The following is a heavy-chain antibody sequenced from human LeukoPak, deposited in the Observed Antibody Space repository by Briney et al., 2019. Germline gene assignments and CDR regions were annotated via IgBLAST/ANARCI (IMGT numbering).Heavy chain of an antibody. CDR1: GGSISSYY. J-gene: IGHJ6*03. V-gene: IGHV4-59*01. CDR3: ARTPNVYYYYMDV. Sequence: PSETLSLTCTVSGGSISSYYWSWIPQPPGKGLEGIGYIYYSGSTNYNPSLTSRVTISVDTSKNQFSLTLSSVTAADTAVYYCARTPNVYYYYMDVWGKGTTVTVSS. CDR2: IYYSGST. D-gene: IGHD2-15*01.